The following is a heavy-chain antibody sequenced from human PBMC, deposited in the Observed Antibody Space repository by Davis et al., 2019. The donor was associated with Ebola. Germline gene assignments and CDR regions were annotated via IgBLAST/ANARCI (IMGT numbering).Heavy chain of an antibody. Sequence: GESLKISCAASGFIFSSYSMNWVRQAPGKGLEWVSSISTSSSYIYYADSVKGRFTISRDNAKNSLYLQMNSLRAEDTAVYYCARDTAMAYYYYGMDVWGQGTTVTVSS. D-gene: IGHD5-18*01. J-gene: IGHJ6*02. V-gene: IGHV3-21*01. CDR2: ISTSSSYI. CDR3: ARDTAMAYYYYGMDV. CDR1: GFIFSSYS.